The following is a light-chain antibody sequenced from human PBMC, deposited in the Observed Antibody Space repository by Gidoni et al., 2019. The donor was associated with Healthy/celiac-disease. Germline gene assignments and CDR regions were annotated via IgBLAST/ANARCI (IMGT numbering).Light chain of an antibody. J-gene: IGKJ2*01. CDR1: QSVLYSSNSKNY. V-gene: IGKV4-1*01. CDR2: WAS. Sequence: DIVMTQSPDSLAVSLGERATINCKSSQSVLYSSNSKNYLAWYQQKPGQPPKLLISWASTRESGVPDRFSGSGSGTDFTLTISSLQAEDVAIYYCQQYYSTPLTFGQGTKLEIK. CDR3: QQYYSTPLT.